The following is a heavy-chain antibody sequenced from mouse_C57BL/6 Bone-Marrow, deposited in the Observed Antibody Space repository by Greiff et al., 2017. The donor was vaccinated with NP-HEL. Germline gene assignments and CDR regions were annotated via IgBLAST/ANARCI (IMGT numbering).Heavy chain of an antibody. Sequence: QLVESGGGLVKPGGSLKLSCAASGFTFSSYAMSWVRQTPEKRLEWVATISDGGSYTYYPDNVKGRVTITRDNAKNNLYLQMSHLMSEDTAMYYCAIVQSTVVVGFCAMDYWGQGTSVTVSS. CDR2: ISDGGSYT. D-gene: IGHD1-1*01. J-gene: IGHJ4*01. CDR1: GFTFSSYA. CDR3: AIVQSTVVVGFCAMDY. V-gene: IGHV5-4*01.